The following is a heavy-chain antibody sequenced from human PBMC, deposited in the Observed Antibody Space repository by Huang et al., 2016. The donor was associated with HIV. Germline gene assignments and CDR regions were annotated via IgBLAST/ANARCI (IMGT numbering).Heavy chain of an antibody. J-gene: IGHJ4*02. CDR3: ARDKTGVGATEWFDY. CDR2: SNPSGGST. D-gene: IGHD1-26*01. CDR1: GYTFTSYY. V-gene: IGHV1-46*03. Sequence: QVQLVQSGAEVKKPGASVKVSCKASGYTFTSYYMPWVRQAPGPGLEWMGMSNPSGGSTSYAQKFQGRVTMTRETSTSTVYMELSSLRSEDTAVYYCARDKTGVGATEWFDYWGQGTLVTVSS.